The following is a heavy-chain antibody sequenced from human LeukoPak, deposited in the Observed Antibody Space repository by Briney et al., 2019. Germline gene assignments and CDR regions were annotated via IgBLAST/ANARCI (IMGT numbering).Heavy chain of an antibody. D-gene: IGHD2-2*01. V-gene: IGHV3-23*01. J-gene: IGHJ4*02. Sequence: GGSLRLSCAASGFTFNNYAMSWARQAPGKGLQWVSVISGSGGNTYYPESVEGRFTISRDNSKNTLYLQMNSLRAEDTATYYCAREGYCTSTSCYAGIDYWGQGTLVTVSS. CDR2: ISGSGGNT. CDR3: AREGYCTSTSCYAGIDY. CDR1: GFTFNNYA.